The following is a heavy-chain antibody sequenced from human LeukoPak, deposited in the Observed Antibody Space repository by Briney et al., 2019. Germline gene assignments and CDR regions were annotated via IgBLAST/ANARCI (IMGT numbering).Heavy chain of an antibody. D-gene: IGHD4-17*01. Sequence: GGSLRLSCAASGFTFSSYAMHWVRQAPGKGLEWVAVISYDGSNKYYADSVKGRFTISRDNSKNTLYLQMNSLRAEDTAVYYCAKTPGYGDYDDYWGQGTLVTVSS. CDR3: AKTPGYGDYDDY. CDR2: ISYDGSNK. CDR1: GFTFSSYA. J-gene: IGHJ4*02. V-gene: IGHV3-30*18.